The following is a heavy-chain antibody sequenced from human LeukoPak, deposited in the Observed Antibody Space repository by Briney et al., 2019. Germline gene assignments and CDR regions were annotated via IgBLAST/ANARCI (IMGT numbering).Heavy chain of an antibody. CDR1: GYTFTSYG. D-gene: IGHD4-23*01. J-gene: IGHJ4*02. Sequence: ASVKVSCKASGYTFTSYGITWLRQAPGQGFEWMGWISAYNGNTNYAQKLQGRVTMTTDTSTSTAYMELRSLRSDDTAVYYCARGTVVTPSDYWGQGTLVTVSS. CDR3: ARGTVVTPSDY. V-gene: IGHV1-18*01. CDR2: ISAYNGNT.